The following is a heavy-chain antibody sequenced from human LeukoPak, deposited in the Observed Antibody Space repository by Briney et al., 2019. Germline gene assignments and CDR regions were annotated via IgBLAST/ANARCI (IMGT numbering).Heavy chain of an antibody. CDR1: GFTVSSTY. Sequence: PGGSLRLSCAASGFTVSSTYMSWVRQATGKGLEWVSAIGTAGDTYYPGSVKGRFTISRENAKNSLYLQMNSLRAGDTAVYYCARGGIAAAGYRGPTDWYFDLWGRGTLVTVSS. J-gene: IGHJ2*01. CDR3: ARGGIAAAGYRGPTDWYFDL. CDR2: IGTAGDT. V-gene: IGHV3-13*01. D-gene: IGHD6-13*01.